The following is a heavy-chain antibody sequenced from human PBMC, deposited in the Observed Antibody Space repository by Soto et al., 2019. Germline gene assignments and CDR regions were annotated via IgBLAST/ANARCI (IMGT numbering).Heavy chain of an antibody. D-gene: IGHD3-22*01. CDR2: INPSGGST. V-gene: IGHV1-46*01. CDR3: ARDVAPYYDSSGPMGSGAFDI. CDR1: GYTFTSYY. Sequence: QVQLVQSGAEVKKPGASVKVSCKASGYTFTSYYMHWVRQAPGQGLEWMGIINPSGGSTSYAQKFQGRVTMTRDTSTSTVYMELSSLRSEDTAVYYCARDVAPYYDSSGPMGSGAFDIWGQGTMVTVSS. J-gene: IGHJ3*02.